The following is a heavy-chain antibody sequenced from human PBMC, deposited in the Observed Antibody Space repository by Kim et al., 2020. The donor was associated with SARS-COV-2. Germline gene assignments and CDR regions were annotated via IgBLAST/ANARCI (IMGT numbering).Heavy chain of an antibody. CDR3: AKDHPSSGWPTFDS. J-gene: IGHJ4*02. Sequence: GGSLRLSCAASGFTFSSRAMSWVRQVPGKGLDWLAPVNNNNNPYYADSVKGRFTVSRDSTKDTLYLQMNSLRADDTALYYCAKDHPSSGWPTFDSWGQGTLVAVSS. D-gene: IGHD6-19*01. CDR1: GFTFSSRA. V-gene: IGHV3-23*05. CDR2: VNNNNNP.